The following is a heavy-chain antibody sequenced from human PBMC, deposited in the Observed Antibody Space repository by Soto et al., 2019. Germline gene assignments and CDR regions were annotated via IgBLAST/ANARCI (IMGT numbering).Heavy chain of an antibody. CDR2: ISSSTSYV. J-gene: IGHJ5*01. CDR3: ARDPSEGRVGNWFES. Sequence: EVQLVESGGGLVKPGSLRLSCAASGFTFSRYGMNWLRQAPGKGLEWVASISSSTSYVYYADSVKGRFSTSRDNAKNILYLEMYALRTEDTAVYYCARDPSEGRVGNWFESWGQGTLVTVSS. CDR1: GFTFSRYG. V-gene: IGHV3-21*01. D-gene: IGHD2-2*01.